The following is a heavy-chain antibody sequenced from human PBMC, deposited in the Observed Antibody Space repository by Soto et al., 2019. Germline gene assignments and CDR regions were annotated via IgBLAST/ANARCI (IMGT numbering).Heavy chain of an antibody. J-gene: IGHJ5*02. CDR3: AVRPSGYCSNGFCA. Sequence: EVQLLESGGGLVQPGGSLRLSCAASGFTFSSSAMSWVRQAPGKGLEWVSGISSSGGGTYYADSVKGRFTISRDNSKNTLYLQMNRLREEDTAEYSCAVRPSGYCSNGFCAWGQGILVTVSS. D-gene: IGHD2-8*01. V-gene: IGHV3-23*01. CDR2: ISSSGGGT. CDR1: GFTFSSSA.